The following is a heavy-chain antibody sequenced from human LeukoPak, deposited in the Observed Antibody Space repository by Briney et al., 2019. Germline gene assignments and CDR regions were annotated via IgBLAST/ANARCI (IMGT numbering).Heavy chain of an antibody. J-gene: IGHJ4*02. CDR1: GYTFTGYY. D-gene: IGHD6-19*01. Sequence: ASVKVSCKASGYTFTGYYMHWVRQAPGQGLEWMGWINPNSGGTNYAQKFQGRVTMTRDTPISTAYMELSRLRSDDTAVYYCARKMEYSSGRYSWGTASSNDYWGQGTLVTVSS. CDR3: ARKMEYSSGRYSWGTASSNDY. V-gene: IGHV1-2*02. CDR2: INPNSGGT.